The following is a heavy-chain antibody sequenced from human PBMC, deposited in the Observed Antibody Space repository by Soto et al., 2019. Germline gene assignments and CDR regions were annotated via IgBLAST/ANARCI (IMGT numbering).Heavy chain of an antibody. CDR1: GGSISSYY. CDR3: ARYSSSWDYYFDY. D-gene: IGHD6-13*01. V-gene: IGHV4-59*01. J-gene: IGHJ4*02. Sequence: TSETLSLTCTVSGGSISSYYWSWIRQPPGKGLEWIGYIYYSGSTNYNPSLKSRVTISVDTSKNQFSLKLSSVTAADTAVYYCARYSSSWDYYFDYWGQGTLVTVSS. CDR2: IYYSGST.